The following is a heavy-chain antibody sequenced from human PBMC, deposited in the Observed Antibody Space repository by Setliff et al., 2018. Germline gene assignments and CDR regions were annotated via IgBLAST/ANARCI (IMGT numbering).Heavy chain of an antibody. CDR2: IWKSVST. CDR3: ARKMRMSGRGHWYFDV. D-gene: IGHD2-15*01. CDR1: DGSIRSGDHY. V-gene: IGHV4-31*03. Sequence: SETLSLTCTASDGSIRSGDHYWNWIRQHPGKGLEWLGYIWKSVSTFYNPSLTSRITMSADTSRNLFSMELASVTAADTAIYYCARKMRMSGRGHWYFDVWGRGTLVTVSS. J-gene: IGHJ2*01.